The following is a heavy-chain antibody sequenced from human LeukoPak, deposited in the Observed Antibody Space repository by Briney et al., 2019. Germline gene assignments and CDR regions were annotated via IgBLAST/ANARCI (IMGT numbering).Heavy chain of an antibody. Sequence: GGSLRLSCAASGFTFSSYAMSWVRQAPGKGLEWVSGISGSGGSTYYADSVKGRFTISRDTAKNSLYLQMNHLRVEDTALYYCARNNDMDVWGQGTTVIVSS. CDR1: GFTFSSYA. J-gene: IGHJ6*02. CDR2: ISGSGGST. D-gene: IGHD1/OR15-1a*01. V-gene: IGHV3-23*01. CDR3: ARNNDMDV.